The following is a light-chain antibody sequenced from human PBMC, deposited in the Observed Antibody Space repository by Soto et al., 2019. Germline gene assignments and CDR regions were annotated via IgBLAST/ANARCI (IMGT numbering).Light chain of an antibody. V-gene: IGKV1-5*03. J-gene: IGKJ1*01. CDR2: KAS. CDR3: QQYDTKSRT. Sequence: DIPMTQSPSSLSASVGDRVTITCRASQSLSGWLAWYQQKPGKAPKLLISKASNLESGVPSRFSGSGSGTEFTLTISSLQPDDFATYYCQQYDTKSRTFGQGTKVEIK. CDR1: QSLSGW.